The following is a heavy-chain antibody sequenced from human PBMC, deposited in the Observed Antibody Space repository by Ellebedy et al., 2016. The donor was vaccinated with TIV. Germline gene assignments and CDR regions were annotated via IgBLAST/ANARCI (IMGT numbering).Heavy chain of an antibody. Sequence: GESLKISXVGSGFNFSSSAVNWVRQARGKGLERVSGVTVNGSRTFYSDSGMGRFTISRDNSEKTVYLQMKSLRAEDTAVYYYAKDLGKGVTLDAFDIWGQGTTVIVSS. D-gene: IGHD3-3*01. J-gene: IGHJ3*02. CDR3: AKDLGKGVTLDAFDI. V-gene: IGHV3-23*01. CDR1: GFNFSSSA. CDR2: VTVNGSRT.